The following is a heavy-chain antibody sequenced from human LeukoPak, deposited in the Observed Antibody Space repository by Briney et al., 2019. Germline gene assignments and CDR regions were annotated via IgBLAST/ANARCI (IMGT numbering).Heavy chain of an antibody. Sequence: DSVKGRFTISRDNSKNTLYLQMNSLRAEDTAVYYCAKDQQPLAYLFDYWGQGALVTVSS. CDR3: AKDQQPLAYLFDY. J-gene: IGHJ4*02. D-gene: IGHD1-14*01. V-gene: IGHV3-30*02.